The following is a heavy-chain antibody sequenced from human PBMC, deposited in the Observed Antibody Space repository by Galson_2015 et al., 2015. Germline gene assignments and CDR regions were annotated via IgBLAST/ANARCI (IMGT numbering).Heavy chain of an antibody. CDR2: ISSTTGTI. J-gene: IGHJ4*02. CDR3: ARGGQLLSDY. CDR1: GFTFSSYS. Sequence: SLRLSCAAFGFTFSSYSMNWVRQAPGKGLEWVSYISSTTGTIYYADSVKGRFTISRDNAKNSLYLQMDSLRDGDTAVYYCARGGQLLSDYWGQGTLVTVSS. D-gene: IGHD1-26*01. V-gene: IGHV3-48*02.